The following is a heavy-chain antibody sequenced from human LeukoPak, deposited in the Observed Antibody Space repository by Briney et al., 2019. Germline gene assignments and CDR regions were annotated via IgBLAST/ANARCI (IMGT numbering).Heavy chain of an antibody. Sequence: GGSLRLSCAASGFTFSDYYMSWIRQAPGKGLEWISYISSSGSTIYYADSVKGRFTISRDNAKNSLYLQMNSLRAEDTAVYYCARETAYYDFWSGSQDYYYYGMDVWGQGTTVTVSS. J-gene: IGHJ6*02. CDR2: ISSSGSTI. V-gene: IGHV3-11*04. D-gene: IGHD3-3*01. CDR1: GFTFSDYY. CDR3: ARETAYYDFWSGSQDYYYYGMDV.